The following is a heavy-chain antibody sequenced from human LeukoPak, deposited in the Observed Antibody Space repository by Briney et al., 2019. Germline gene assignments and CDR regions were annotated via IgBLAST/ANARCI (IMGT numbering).Heavy chain of an antibody. Sequence: PSQTLSLTCTVSRGSISSGGYYSSSIRHPPGNGPEWIGYVHYSGRTYYNPSLKSRVSISVDTSKPQFSLKRSSVTAADTAVYYCAKYHYDSSGYSNWFDPWGQGTLVTVSS. CDR1: RGSISSGGYY. CDR2: VHYSGRT. CDR3: AKYHYDSSGYSNWFDP. V-gene: IGHV4-31*03. D-gene: IGHD3-22*01. J-gene: IGHJ5*02.